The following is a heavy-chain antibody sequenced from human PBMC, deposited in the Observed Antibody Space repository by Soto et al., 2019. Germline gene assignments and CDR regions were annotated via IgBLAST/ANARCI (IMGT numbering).Heavy chain of an antibody. V-gene: IGHV3-30-3*01. CDR3: AXXXXSXGXFRFDY. CDR2: ISYDGSNK. CDR1: GFTFSSYA. J-gene: IGHJ4*02. Sequence: QVQLVESGGGVVQPGRSLRLSCAASGFTFSSYAMHWVRQAPGKGLEWVAVISYDGSNKYYADSVQGRFTISRDNSKNTLYLQMNSLRAEDTAVYYCAXXXXSXGXFRFDYWGQGTLVTVSS.